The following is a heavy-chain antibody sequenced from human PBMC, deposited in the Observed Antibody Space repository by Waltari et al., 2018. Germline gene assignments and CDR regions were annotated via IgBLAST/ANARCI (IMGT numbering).Heavy chain of an antibody. D-gene: IGHD6-19*01. Sequence: EAQQVESGGDLVQPGGSLSLSCVVPGFTLSNYWMSWVRQAPGKGMEWVANINKDGTETYYVDSGRGRFTISKDDAKNSVYLQMNSLKVEDTAVYYCIRDYGSPYWGQGTLVTVSS. CDR2: INKDGTET. CDR1: GFTLSNYW. CDR3: IRDYGSPY. J-gene: IGHJ4*02. V-gene: IGHV3-7*03.